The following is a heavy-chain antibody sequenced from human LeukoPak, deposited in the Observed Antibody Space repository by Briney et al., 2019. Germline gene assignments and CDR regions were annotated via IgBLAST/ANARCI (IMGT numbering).Heavy chain of an antibody. Sequence: GRSLRLSCVASGFTFSSYAMHWVLQVPGKGLEWVSVISSDGRDKYYADSVKGRFTISRDNSKNTLYLQMNSLRAEDTAVYYCARDYSGSGSDDYWGQGTLVTVSS. CDR1: GFTFSSYA. J-gene: IGHJ4*02. CDR3: ARDYSGSGSDDY. V-gene: IGHV3-30*03. D-gene: IGHD3-10*01. CDR2: ISSDGRDK.